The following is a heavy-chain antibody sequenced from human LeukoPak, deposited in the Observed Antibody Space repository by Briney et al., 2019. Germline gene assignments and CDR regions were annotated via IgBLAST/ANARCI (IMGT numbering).Heavy chain of an antibody. CDR1: GVSVGSNY. Sequence: PSETLSLTCSVSGVSVGSNYWSWVRQPPGKGLEWIGYISYSGDTKYNPSLMSRLSMSVDTSKNQCSLMLTSVTAADTAVYYCARGSGWYPHWGQGTLVTVSS. V-gene: IGHV4-59*02. CDR2: ISYSGDT. J-gene: IGHJ1*01. D-gene: IGHD6-19*01. CDR3: ARGSGWYPH.